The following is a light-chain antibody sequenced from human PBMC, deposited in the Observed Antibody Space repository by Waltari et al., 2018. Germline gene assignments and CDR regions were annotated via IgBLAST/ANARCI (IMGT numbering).Light chain of an antibody. CDR2: KND. J-gene: IGLJ1*01. V-gene: IGLV1-47*01. Sequence: QSALTQPPSASETPGQRVTISCSGGSSNIGSNFVYWYQHLPGRAPRLLIYKNDRRPSGVPDRFSGSKSGTSASLAISGLRSEDEADYYCATWEDSLSCFVFGTGTKVTVL. CDR1: SSNIGSNF. CDR3: ATWEDSLSCFV.